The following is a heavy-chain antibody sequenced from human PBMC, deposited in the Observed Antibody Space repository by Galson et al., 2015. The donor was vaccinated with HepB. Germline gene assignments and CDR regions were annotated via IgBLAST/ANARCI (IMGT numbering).Heavy chain of an antibody. CDR3: WMIGTDFDY. D-gene: IGHD2-21*01. J-gene: IGHJ4*02. CDR2: GWYDGTKQ. V-gene: IGHV3-33*01. Sequence: SLRLAGAASGVVFSRHGMHGAGQAPGKGLEWGAVGWYDGTKQYYSEAVEGRVTISRDNSKNMVYLQMNSLRVEDTAVYYCWMIGTDFDYWGQGTLVTVSS. CDR1: GVVFSRHG.